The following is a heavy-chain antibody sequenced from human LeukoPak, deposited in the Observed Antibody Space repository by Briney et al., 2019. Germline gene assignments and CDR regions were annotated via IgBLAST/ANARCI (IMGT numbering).Heavy chain of an antibody. CDR1: GFTFNSAW. D-gene: IGHD7-27*01. J-gene: IGHJ4*02. CDR2: IKDKNYGETK. Sequence: SGGSLRLSCTASGFTFNSAWMGWVRQAPGKGLEWVGRIKDKNYGETKDYAAPVKGRFVISRDDSKNTLYLQMTGLKTEDTAVYYCTTDPPWASDYWGQGALVTVSS. CDR3: TTDPPWASDY. V-gene: IGHV3-15*01.